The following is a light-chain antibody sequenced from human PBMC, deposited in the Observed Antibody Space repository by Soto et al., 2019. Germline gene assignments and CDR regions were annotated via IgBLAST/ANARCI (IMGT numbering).Light chain of an antibody. Sequence: QSVLTQPPSASGPPGQRVTISCSGSVSNIGSNTVNWYQHLPGTAPRFLIYSNDKRPSGVPDRVSGSKSGTSASLAISGLQSEDEADYYCAAWADSLDAYVFGTGTKLTVL. J-gene: IGLJ1*01. CDR2: SND. CDR3: AAWADSLDAYV. CDR1: VSNIGSNT. V-gene: IGLV1-44*01.